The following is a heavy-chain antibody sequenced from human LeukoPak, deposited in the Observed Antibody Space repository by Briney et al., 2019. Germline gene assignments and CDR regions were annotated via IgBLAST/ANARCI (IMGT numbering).Heavy chain of an antibody. D-gene: IGHD6-19*01. CDR1: GYTFTGYY. CDR2: INPNSGGT. J-gene: IGHJ4*02. Sequence: GASVKVSCKASGYTFTGYYFHWVRQAPGQGLEWMGWINPNSGGTNYAQKFQGRVTMTRDTSISTAYMELSRLRSDDTAVYFCARQGSNSSGWYPVDDWGQGTLVTVSS. V-gene: IGHV1-2*02. CDR3: ARQGSNSSGWYPVDD.